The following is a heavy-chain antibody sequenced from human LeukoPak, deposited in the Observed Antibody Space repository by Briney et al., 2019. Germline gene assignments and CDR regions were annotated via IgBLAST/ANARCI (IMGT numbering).Heavy chain of an antibody. V-gene: IGHV1-8*01. CDR3: ARAIRYGSGSYRRAPYYFDY. CDR1: GYTFTSYD. CDR2: MNPNSGNT. Sequence: ASVKVSCKGSGYTFTSYDINWVRQATGKGLEWMGWMNPNSGNTGYAQKFQGRVTMTRSTSISTAYMQLSTLRSEDTAVYSCARAIRYGSGSYRRAPYYFDYWGQGTLGTVSS. J-gene: IGHJ4*02. D-gene: IGHD3-10*01.